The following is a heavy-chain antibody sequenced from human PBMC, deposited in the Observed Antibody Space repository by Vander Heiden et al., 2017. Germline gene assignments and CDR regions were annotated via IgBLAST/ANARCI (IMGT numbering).Heavy chain of an antibody. CDR3: ARAPWEYNTSGSPKVCFFDN. Sequence: QVQLQESGPGLVKPSETLSLNCSVSGGSLTKDRDYSSWIRQPPGKDLEWIGYIYYSGSTNYNPSLKSRVTISIDTSKNQFSLKLNSVTAADTAVYYCARAPWEYNTSGSPKVCFFDNWGQGTMVAVSS. D-gene: IGHD6-19*01. V-gene: IGHV4-61*01. CDR2: IYYSGST. CDR1: GGSLTKDRDY. J-gene: IGHJ3*02.